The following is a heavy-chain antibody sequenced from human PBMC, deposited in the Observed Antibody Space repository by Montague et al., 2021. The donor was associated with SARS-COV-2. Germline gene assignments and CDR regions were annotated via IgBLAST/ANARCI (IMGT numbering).Heavy chain of an antibody. CDR3: ARARGGTGYSRNYFDY. D-gene: IGHD3-22*01. CDR2: FYNDGGT. CDR1: GFSVTNNY. J-gene: IGHJ4*02. Sequence: SLRLSCAASGFSVTNNYMSWVRQAPGKGLEWVSVFYNDGGTYYANSVKGRFIISRDNSRNRLFLHMKSLRAEDTAVYYCARARGGTGYSRNYFDYWGQGTLVTVSS. V-gene: IGHV3-53*01.